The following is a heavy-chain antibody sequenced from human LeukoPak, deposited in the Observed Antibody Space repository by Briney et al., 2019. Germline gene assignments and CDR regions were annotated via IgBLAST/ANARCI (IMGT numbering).Heavy chain of an antibody. J-gene: IGHJ4*02. CDR3: ARGGYYGSGSFPDY. Sequence: GASVKASFKVSDKSFGGIGINWGRKAPGQGLEWMGGISAYYVCTNYEQKFQRRVTITTDTATKTAYMDLMSLRSDDTAVDYCARGGYYGSGSFPDYWGQGTLVSVSS. CDR2: ISAYYVCT. V-gene: IGHV1-18*01. CDR1: DKSFGGIG. D-gene: IGHD3-10*01.